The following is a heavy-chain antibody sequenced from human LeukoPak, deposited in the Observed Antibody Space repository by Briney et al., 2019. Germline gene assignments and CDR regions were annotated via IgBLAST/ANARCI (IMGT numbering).Heavy chain of an antibody. CDR2: IDSGGLT. V-gene: IGHV3-53*01. Sequence: WVRXXPGKGXEWVSTIDSGGLTYYVDSVKGRFTISRDNSKNTLCLQMNSLRDEDTAVYYCASGPRQNSVYDYWGQGALVTVSS. CDR3: ASGPRQNSVYDY. D-gene: IGHD5/OR15-5a*01. J-gene: IGHJ4*02.